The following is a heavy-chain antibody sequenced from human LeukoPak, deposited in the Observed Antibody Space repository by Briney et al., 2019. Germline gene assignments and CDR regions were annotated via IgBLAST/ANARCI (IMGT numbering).Heavy chain of an antibody. CDR2: TGLNSVNT. CDR3: AKGDDIGKHPIRAYYFDN. CDR1: GFTFSRHA. D-gene: IGHD5-24*01. Sequence: GGSLRLSCAASGFTFSRHAMSWVRQAPGKGLEWVSTTGLNSVNTLCAESVQGRFTISRDNSKNTLDLQMDNLRVDDTAVYYCAKGDDIGKHPIRAYYFDNWGQGTLVTVSS. V-gene: IGHV3-23*01. J-gene: IGHJ4*02.